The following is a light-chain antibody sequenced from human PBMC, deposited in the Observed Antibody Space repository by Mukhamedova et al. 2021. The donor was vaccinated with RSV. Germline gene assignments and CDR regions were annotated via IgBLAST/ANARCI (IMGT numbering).Light chain of an antibody. Sequence: WYQRRVHGKAPKLLIYKASSLESGVPSRFSGSGSGTGFTLTISSLQPDDFATYYCQQYKSYSPWTFGQGTKVEIK. V-gene: IGKV1-5*03. CDR2: KAS. CDR3: QQYKSYSPWT. J-gene: IGKJ1*01.